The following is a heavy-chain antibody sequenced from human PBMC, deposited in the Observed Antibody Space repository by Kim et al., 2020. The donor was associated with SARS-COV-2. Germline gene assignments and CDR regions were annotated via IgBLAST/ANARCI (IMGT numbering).Heavy chain of an antibody. Sequence: GGSLRLSCAASGFTFSSYGMHWVRQAPGKGLEWVAVISYDGSDKYYADSVKGRFTISRDNSKNTLYLQMNSLRAEDTAVYYCAKDPHHCSGGSCYSCYFDYWGQGTLVTVSS. CDR3: AKDPHHCSGGSCYSCYFDY. J-gene: IGHJ4*02. V-gene: IGHV3-30*18. D-gene: IGHD2-15*01. CDR2: ISYDGSDK. CDR1: GFTFSSYG.